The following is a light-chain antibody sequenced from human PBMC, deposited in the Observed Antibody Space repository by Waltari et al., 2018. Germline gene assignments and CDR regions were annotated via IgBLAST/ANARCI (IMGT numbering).Light chain of an antibody. Sequence: EIVLTQSPGTLSLSPGERATLSCRASQSVRGSLAWYQQKAGQAPRLLIYGASSRATDIPDRFSGSGSGTDFSLTISRLEPEDFAVYYCQHYVRLPATFGQGTKVEI. V-gene: IGKV3-20*01. J-gene: IGKJ1*01. CDR2: GAS. CDR3: QHYVRLPAT. CDR1: QSVRGS.